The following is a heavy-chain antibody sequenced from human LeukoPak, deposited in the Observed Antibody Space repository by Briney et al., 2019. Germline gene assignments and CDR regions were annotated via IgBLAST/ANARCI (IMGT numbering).Heavy chain of an antibody. CDR3: ARGGVVVVTQKNWFAP. V-gene: IGHV1-18*01. D-gene: IGHD4-23*01. CDR1: GYTFTSYG. CDR2: ISAYNGNT. J-gene: IGHJ5*02. Sequence: ASVKVSCKASGYTFTSYGISWVRQAPGQGLEWMGWISAYNGNTNYAQKLQGRVTMTTDTSTSTAYMELRGLRSDDTAVYYCARGGVVVVTQKNWFAPWGQGPLVTVS.